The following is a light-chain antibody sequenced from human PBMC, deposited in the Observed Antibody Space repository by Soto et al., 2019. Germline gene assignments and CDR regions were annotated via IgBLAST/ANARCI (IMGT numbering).Light chain of an antibody. CDR3: SSYTSSSTLGV. V-gene: IGLV2-14*01. CDR2: EVN. Sequence: QSVLTQPASVSGSPGQSITISCTGTSSDVGGYNYVSWYQQHPGKAPKLMIYEVNNRPSGVSNRFSGSKSGSTASLTISGLQAEDEDDYYCSSYTSSSTLGVFGTGTKLPVL. CDR1: SSDVGGYNY. J-gene: IGLJ1*01.